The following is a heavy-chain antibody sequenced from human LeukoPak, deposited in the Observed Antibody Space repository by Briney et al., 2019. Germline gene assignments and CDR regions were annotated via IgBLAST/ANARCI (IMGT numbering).Heavy chain of an antibody. D-gene: IGHD3-22*01. CDR2: IYYSGST. CDR3: ARGSKWFGAFDT. CDR1: GGSISSSSYY. Sequence: PSETLSLTCTVSGGSISSSSYYWGWIRQPPGKGLEWIGSIYYSGSTYYNPSLKSRVTISVDTSKNQFSLKLSSVTAADTAVYYCARGSKWFGAFDTWGQGTMVTVSS. J-gene: IGHJ3*02. V-gene: IGHV4-39*07.